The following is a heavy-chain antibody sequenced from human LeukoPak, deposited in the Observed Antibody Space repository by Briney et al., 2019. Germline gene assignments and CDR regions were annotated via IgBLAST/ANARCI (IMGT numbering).Heavy chain of an antibody. CDR3: ARGRGSGWHGTLDYFDY. CDR1: GFTFSSYA. Sequence: GGSLRLSCAASGFTFSSYAMHWVRQAPGKGLEWVAVISYDGSNKYYADSVKGRFTISRDNSKNTLYLQMNSLRAEDTAVYYCARGRGSGWHGTLDYFDYWGQGTLVTVSS. J-gene: IGHJ4*02. CDR2: ISYDGSNK. V-gene: IGHV3-30-3*01. D-gene: IGHD6-19*01.